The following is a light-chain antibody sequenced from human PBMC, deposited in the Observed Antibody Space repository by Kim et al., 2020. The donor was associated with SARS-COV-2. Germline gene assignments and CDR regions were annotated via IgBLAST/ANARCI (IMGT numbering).Light chain of an antibody. J-gene: IGLJ3*02. CDR2: EVS. V-gene: IGLV2-8*01. CDR3: SSYAGSNNLV. Sequence: GHSVTLSCTGTSSDVGGYNYVSWYQQHPGKAPKLMIYEVSKRPSGVPDRFSGSKSGNTASLTVSGLQAEDEADYYCSSYAGSNNLVFGGGTQLTVL. CDR1: SSDVGGYNY.